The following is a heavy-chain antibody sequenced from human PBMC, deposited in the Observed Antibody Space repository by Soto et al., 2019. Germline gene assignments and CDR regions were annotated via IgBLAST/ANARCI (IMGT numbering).Heavy chain of an antibody. J-gene: IGHJ5*02. CDR2: INAGNGNT. D-gene: IGHD3-10*01. CDR3: ARGGRYYGSGSYHLDP. Sequence: QVQLVQSGAEVKKPGASVKVSCKASGYTFTSYAMHWVRQAPGQRLEWMGWINAGNGNTKYSQKFQGRVTITRDTSASTAYMELSSLRSEDTAVYYCARGGRYYGSGSYHLDPWGQGTLVTVSS. V-gene: IGHV1-3*01. CDR1: GYTFTSYA.